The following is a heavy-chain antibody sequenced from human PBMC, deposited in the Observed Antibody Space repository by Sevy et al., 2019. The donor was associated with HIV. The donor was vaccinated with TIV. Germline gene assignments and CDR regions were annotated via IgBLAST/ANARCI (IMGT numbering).Heavy chain of an antibody. Sequence: GSLKISCKGSGYIFSSYWIAWVRQMPGKGLEWMGIIYAGDSDTRYSPSFQGQVTISADKSISTAYLQWNSLKPSDTAMYYCARQAHGGNPLDYWGQGTLVTVSS. CDR1: GYIFSSYW. CDR3: ARQAHGGNPLDY. V-gene: IGHV5-51*01. CDR2: IYAGDSDT. J-gene: IGHJ4*02. D-gene: IGHD2-15*01.